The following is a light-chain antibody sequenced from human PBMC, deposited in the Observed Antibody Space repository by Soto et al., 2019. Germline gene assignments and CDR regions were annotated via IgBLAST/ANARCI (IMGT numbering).Light chain of an antibody. CDR3: QQWENVPLT. CDR1: YDIKWY. Sequence: DLQMTQSPSSLSASVGDRVTITCQASYDIKWYLNWYQQKPGKAPKLLIYDASKLEVVVSSRVSGSGSGTHFTLTINSLQPEDIATYYCQQWENVPLTFGGGTKVEIK. CDR2: DAS. J-gene: IGKJ4*01. V-gene: IGKV1-33*01.